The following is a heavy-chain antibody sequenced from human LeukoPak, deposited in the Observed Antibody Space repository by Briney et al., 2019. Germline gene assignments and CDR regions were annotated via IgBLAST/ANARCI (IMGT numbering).Heavy chain of an antibody. V-gene: IGHV3-48*03. D-gene: IGHD3-10*01. Sequence: GGSLRLSCAVSGFPFSIYEMNWVRQAPGKGLEWVSNIGSSGTTIYYADSVKGRFSISRDNAKNSLYLQMNSLRVEDTAVYYCARDTMAPYYYYYMDVWGKGTTVTVSS. CDR1: GFPFSIYE. J-gene: IGHJ6*03. CDR2: IGSSGTTI. CDR3: ARDTMAPYYYYYMDV.